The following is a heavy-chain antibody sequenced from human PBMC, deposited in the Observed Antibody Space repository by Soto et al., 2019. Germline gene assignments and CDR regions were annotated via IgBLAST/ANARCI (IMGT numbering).Heavy chain of an antibody. CDR1: GGSISSYY. CDR3: AGGRLDSSSWYRRNYYYYYGMDV. D-gene: IGHD6-13*01. CDR2: IYYSGST. J-gene: IGHJ6*02. Sequence: PSETLSLTCTVSGGSISSYYWSWIRQPPGKGLEWIGYIYYSGSTNYNPSLKSRVTISVDTSKNQFSLKLSSVTAADTAVYYRAGGRLDSSSWYRRNYYYYYGMDVWGQGTTVTVSS. V-gene: IGHV4-59*01.